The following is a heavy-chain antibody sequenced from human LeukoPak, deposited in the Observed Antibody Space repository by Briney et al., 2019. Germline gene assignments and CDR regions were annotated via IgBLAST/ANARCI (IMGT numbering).Heavy chain of an antibody. Sequence: SETLSLTCAVSGYSISSGYYWGWIRQPPGQGLEWIGSIYHSGSTYYNPSLKSRVTISVDTSKNQFSLKLSSVTAADTAVYYYARHFAPEPEYSSSSPLDYWGQGTLVTVSS. D-gene: IGHD6-6*01. CDR1: GYSISSGYY. CDR3: ARHFAPEPEYSSSSPLDY. CDR2: IYHSGST. J-gene: IGHJ4*02. V-gene: IGHV4-38-2*01.